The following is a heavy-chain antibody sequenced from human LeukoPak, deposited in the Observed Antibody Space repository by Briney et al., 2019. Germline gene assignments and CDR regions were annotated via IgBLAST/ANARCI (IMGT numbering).Heavy chain of an antibody. J-gene: IGHJ5*02. CDR3: ARGIILRFLEWSPYPSSWHNWFDP. Sequence: TSETLSLACAVSGGSISSSNWWSWARPPPGKGLEWIGETYHSGSTNYNPSLKSRVTISVDKSKNQFSLKLSSVTAADTAVYYCARGIILRFLEWSPYPSSWHNWFDPWGQGTLVTVSS. D-gene: IGHD3-3*01. CDR1: GGSISSSNW. CDR2: TYHSGST. V-gene: IGHV4-4*02.